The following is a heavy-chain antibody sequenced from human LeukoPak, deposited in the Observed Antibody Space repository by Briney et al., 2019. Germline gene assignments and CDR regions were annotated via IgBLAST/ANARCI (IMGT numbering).Heavy chain of an antibody. CDR2: ISAYNGNT. V-gene: IGHV1-18*01. CDR1: GYTFTSYG. Sequence: ASVKVSCKASGYTFTSYGISWVRQAPGQGLEWMGWISAYNGNTNYAQKLQGRVTMTTDTSTSTAYMELRSLRSDDTAVYYCARDREYSSSAGPGIDPWGQGTLVTVSS. CDR3: ARDREYSSSAGPGIDP. D-gene: IGHD6-6*01. J-gene: IGHJ5*02.